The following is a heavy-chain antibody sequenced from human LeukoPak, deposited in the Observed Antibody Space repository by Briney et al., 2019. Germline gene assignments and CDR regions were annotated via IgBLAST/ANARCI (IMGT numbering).Heavy chain of an antibody. CDR3: ASDSSSQAFDI. CDR2: IIPIFGTA. Sequence: SVKVSCKASGGTFSSYAISWVRQAPGQGLEWMGRIIPIFGTANYAQKFQGRVTITTDESTSTAYMELSSLRSEDAAVYYCASDSSSQAFDIWGQGTMVTVSS. V-gene: IGHV1-69*05. CDR1: GGTFSSYA. D-gene: IGHD6-13*01. J-gene: IGHJ3*02.